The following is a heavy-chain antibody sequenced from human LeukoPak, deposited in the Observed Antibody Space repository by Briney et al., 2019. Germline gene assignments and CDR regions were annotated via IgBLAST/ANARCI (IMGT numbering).Heavy chain of an antibody. J-gene: IGHJ4*02. V-gene: IGHV4-59*01. CDR3: ARGGDGYNPPNY. CDR2: IYYSGST. CDR1: GGSISSYY. D-gene: IGHD5-24*01. Sequence: SETLSLTCTVSGGSISSYYWSWIRQPPGKGLEWIGYIYYSGSTNYNPPLKSRVTISVDTSKNQFSLKLSSVTAADTAVYYCARGGDGYNPPNYWGQGTLVTVSS.